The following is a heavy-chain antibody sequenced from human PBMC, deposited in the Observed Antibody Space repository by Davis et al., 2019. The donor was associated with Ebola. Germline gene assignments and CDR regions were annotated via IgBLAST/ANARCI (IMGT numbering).Heavy chain of an antibody. CDR2: ISAYNGNT. Sequence: ASVKVSCKASGYTFTSYGISWVRQAPGQGLEWMGWISAYNGNTNYAQKLQGRVTMTTDTSTNTAYMELRSMRSDDTAVYYCARGGIYCSSTSCYLYYYYYMDVWGKGTTVTVSS. D-gene: IGHD2-2*01. CDR1: GYTFTSYG. J-gene: IGHJ6*03. V-gene: IGHV1-18*04. CDR3: ARGGIYCSSTSCYLYYYYYMDV.